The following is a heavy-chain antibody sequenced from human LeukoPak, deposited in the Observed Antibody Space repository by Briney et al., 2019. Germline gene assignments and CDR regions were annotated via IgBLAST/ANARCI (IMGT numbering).Heavy chain of an antibody. D-gene: IGHD3-22*01. CDR1: GGSISSYY. V-gene: IGHV4-59*01. Sequence: SETLSLTCTVSGGSISSYYWSWIRQPPGKGLEWIGYIYYSGSTNYNPSLKSRVTISVDTSKNQFSLKLSSVTAADTAVYYCARDAVWRDYYDSSGSLDYWGQGTLVTVSS. J-gene: IGHJ4*02. CDR3: ARDAVWRDYYDSSGSLDY. CDR2: IYYSGST.